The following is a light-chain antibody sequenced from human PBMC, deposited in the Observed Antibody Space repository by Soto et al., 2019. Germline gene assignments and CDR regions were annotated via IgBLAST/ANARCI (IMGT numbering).Light chain of an antibody. CDR2: DAS. CDR1: QSINNH. J-gene: IGKJ2*01. Sequence: EIVLTQSPATLSLSPGERATLSCRASQSINNHLAWYQQTPGQPPRLLIYDASNRATGTPARFSGSGSETDFTLTINSLEPEDFAVYYCQQRSNWPPYTFGQGTKLEIK. CDR3: QQRSNWPPYT. V-gene: IGKV3-11*01.